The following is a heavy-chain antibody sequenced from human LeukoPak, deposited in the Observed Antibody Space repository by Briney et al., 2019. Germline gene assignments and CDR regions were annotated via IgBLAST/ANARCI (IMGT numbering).Heavy chain of an antibody. CDR3: TRDLGVDTSMIFFDY. Sequence: ASVKVSCKASGYIFTSFGISWVRRAPGQGLEWMGWISAYNGHTNSVQKFQGRVTMTTDISTSTAYMELRSLRSDDTAIYYCTRDLGVDTSMIFFDYWGQGTVVTVSS. J-gene: IGHJ4*02. V-gene: IGHV1-18*01. D-gene: IGHD3-16*01. CDR1: GYIFTSFG. CDR2: ISAYNGHT.